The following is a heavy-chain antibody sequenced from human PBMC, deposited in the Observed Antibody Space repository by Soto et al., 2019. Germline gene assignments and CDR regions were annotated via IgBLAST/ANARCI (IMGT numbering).Heavy chain of an antibody. J-gene: IGHJ6*02. CDR3: AKSPRRTTLGPPIVDPDMTSYYYGMDV. CDR1: GFTFSSHA. CDR2: ISGSGGNT. D-gene: IGHD2-15*01. Sequence: PGGSLRLSCVASGFTFSSHAMSWVRQAPGKGLEWVSGISGSGGNTNYADSVKGRFTISRDNSKNTLYPQVNSLRAEDTAVYYCAKSPRRTTLGPPIVDPDMTSYYYGMDVWGQGTTVTVSS. V-gene: IGHV3-23*01.